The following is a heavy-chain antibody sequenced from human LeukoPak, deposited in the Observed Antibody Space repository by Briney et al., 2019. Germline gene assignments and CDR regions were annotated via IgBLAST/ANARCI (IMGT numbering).Heavy chain of an antibody. Sequence: GGSLRLSCAASGFTFSSYGMHWVRQAPGKGLEWVAAIWYDGSNKYYADSVKGRFTISRDNSKNTRYLQVNSLRAEDTAVYYCARDELAVAKKGFLDSWGQGTLVTVSS. V-gene: IGHV3-33*01. CDR2: IWYDGSNK. CDR1: GFTFSSYG. CDR3: ARDELAVAKKGFLDS. J-gene: IGHJ4*02. D-gene: IGHD6-19*01.